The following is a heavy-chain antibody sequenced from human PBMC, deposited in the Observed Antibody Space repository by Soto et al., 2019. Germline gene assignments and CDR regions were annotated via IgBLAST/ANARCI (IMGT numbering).Heavy chain of an antibody. Sequence: PSETLSLTCTVSGGSISSYYWSWIRQPPGKGPEWIGYIYYSGSTNYNPSLNSRVTISVDTSKNQFSLKLSSVTAADTAVYYCARQFSCDSMVYTRGNGGQEPVATVS. D-gene: IGHD3-22*01. CDR2: IYYSGST. V-gene: IGHV4-59*08. CDR1: GGSISSYY. CDR3: ARQFSCDSMVYTRGN. J-gene: IGHJ4*02.